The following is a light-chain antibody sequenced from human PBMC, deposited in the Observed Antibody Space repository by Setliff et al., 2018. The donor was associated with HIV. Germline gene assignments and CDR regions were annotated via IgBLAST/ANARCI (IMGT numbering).Light chain of an antibody. V-gene: IGLV2-11*01. J-gene: IGLJ1*01. CDR3: CSYAGNYSYL. CDR2: DVN. Sequence: QSALTQSRSVSGSPGQPVTISCTGTSSDVGAHNYVSWYQHHPGKAPKLMIYDVNKRPSGVPDRFSGSKSGNTASLTISALQAEDEADFYCCSYAGNYSYLFGPGTKVTVL. CDR1: SSDVGAHNY.